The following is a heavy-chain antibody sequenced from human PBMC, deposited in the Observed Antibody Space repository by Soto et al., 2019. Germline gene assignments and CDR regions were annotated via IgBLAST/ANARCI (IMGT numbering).Heavy chain of an antibody. CDR2: VTSSGGSS. Sequence: PVGSLRLSCAASGFSFSTFAMSWVRQTPGKGLEWVSTVTSSGGSSYYADSVRGRFTISRDNSRNTLYLQMNSLRAEDTAVYYCATRYCSGGSCSTFYFSYWGQGALVTVYS. CDR1: GFSFSTFA. D-gene: IGHD2-15*01. J-gene: IGHJ4*02. V-gene: IGHV3-23*01. CDR3: ATRYCSGGSCSTFYFSY.